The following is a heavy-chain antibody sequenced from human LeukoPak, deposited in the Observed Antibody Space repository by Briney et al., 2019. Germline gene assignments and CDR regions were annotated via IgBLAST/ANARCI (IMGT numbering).Heavy chain of an antibody. CDR1: GFTFSTYS. V-gene: IGHV3-21*01. D-gene: IGHD4-23*01. CDR2: ISSRSNYI. Sequence: GGSLRLSCAASGFTFSTYSMNWVRQAPGKGLEWVSSISSRSNYIYYADSVKGRFTISRDNAKNSLYLQMNSLRAEDTAVYYWAGSYYGDNSNFDYWGQGTLVTVSS. CDR3: AGSYYGDNSNFDY. J-gene: IGHJ4*02.